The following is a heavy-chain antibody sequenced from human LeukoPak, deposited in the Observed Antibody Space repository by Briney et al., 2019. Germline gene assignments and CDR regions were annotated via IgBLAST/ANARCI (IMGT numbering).Heavy chain of an antibody. V-gene: IGHV3-30*04. CDR2: ISYDGSNK. Sequence: GGSLRLSCAASGFTFSNFAIHWVRQAPGKGLEWVLVISYDGSNKYYADSVKGRFTISRDNSKNTVYLQMNSLRAEDTAVYFCATEVPSSSGYFDSWGQGTLVTVSS. CDR3: ATEVPSSSGYFDS. J-gene: IGHJ4*02. CDR1: GFTFSNFA. D-gene: IGHD6-19*01.